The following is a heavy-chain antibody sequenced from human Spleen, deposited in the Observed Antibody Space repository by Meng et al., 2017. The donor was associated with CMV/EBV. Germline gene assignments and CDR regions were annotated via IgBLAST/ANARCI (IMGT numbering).Heavy chain of an antibody. J-gene: IGHJ4*02. Sequence: LRLSCAASGFIFSDYYMSWIRQAPGKGLEWVAYISSRGSTIEYVDSVRGRFTIFRDNTKNSLDLQMRSLRAEDTAIYYCARGLILNNWGQGALVTSPQ. CDR1: GFIFSDYY. V-gene: IGHV3-11*04. CDR2: ISSRGSTI. CDR3: ARGLILNN. D-gene: IGHD2-15*01.